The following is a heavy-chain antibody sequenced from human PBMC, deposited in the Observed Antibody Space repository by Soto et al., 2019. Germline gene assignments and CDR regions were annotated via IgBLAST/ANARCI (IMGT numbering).Heavy chain of an antibody. D-gene: IGHD6-19*01. J-gene: IGHJ6*02. CDR1: GFTFGDYY. CDR3: ARDKTTVAGTGYYGLDV. Sequence: GGSLRLSCEASGFTFGDYYMSWIRQAPGKGLEWLSYISSSGSSIYYADSVKGRFTISRDNAKELLYLRLNNLRAEDTVVYYCARDKTTVAGTGYYGLDVWGQGTSVTVSS. V-gene: IGHV3-11*01. CDR2: ISSSGSSI.